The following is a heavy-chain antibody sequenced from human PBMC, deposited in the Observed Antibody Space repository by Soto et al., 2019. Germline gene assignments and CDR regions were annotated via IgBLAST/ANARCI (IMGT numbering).Heavy chain of an antibody. CDR3: ARRYGDCFYY. J-gene: IGHJ4*02. CDR2: IYYSGST. V-gene: IGHV4-59*08. Sequence: QVQLQESGPGLVKPSETLSLTCTVSGGSISSYYWSWIRQPPGKGLEWIGYIYYSGSTNYNPSLKSRVTISVDTSKNQFSLKLSSVTAADTAVYYCARRYGDCFYYWGQGTLVTVSS. D-gene: IGHD4-17*01. CDR1: GGSISSYY.